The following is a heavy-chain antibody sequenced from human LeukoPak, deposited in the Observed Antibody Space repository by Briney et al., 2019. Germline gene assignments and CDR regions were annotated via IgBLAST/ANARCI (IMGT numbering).Heavy chain of an antibody. J-gene: IGHJ4*02. V-gene: IGHV3-7*01. D-gene: IGHD4/OR15-4a*01. CDR1: GFRFNTFW. Sequence: GGSLRLSCAASGFRFNTFWMSWVRQAPGKGLEWVANIKQDGNEKYYADSVKGRFTISRDNGKNSLDLQMNSLRADDMAFYYCARDTLGEGEDANYAVYYFDYWGQGTVVTVSS. CDR3: ARDTLGEGEDANYAVYYFDY. CDR2: IKQDGNEK.